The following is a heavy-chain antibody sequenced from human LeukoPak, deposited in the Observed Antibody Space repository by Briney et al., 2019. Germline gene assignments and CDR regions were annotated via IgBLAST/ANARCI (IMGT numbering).Heavy chain of an antibody. CDR2: ISSSGSML. J-gene: IGHJ4*02. Sequence: PGGSLRLSCAASGFTFSDYYMSWVRQAPGKGLEWVSYISSSGSMLHYADSVEGRFTISRDNAKNSLYLQMNSLRAEDTAVYYCVREARESGGFDYWGQGTLVTVSS. CDR1: GFTFSDYY. CDR3: VREARESGGFDY. D-gene: IGHD5-24*01. V-gene: IGHV3-11*04.